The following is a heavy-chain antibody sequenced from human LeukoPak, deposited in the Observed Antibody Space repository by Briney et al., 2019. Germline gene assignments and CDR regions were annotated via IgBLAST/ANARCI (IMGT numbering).Heavy chain of an antibody. Sequence: GASVKVSCKASGGTFSSYAISWVRQAPGQGLEWMGGIIPIFGTANYAQKFQGRVTITADESTSTAYMELSSLRSEDTAVYYCAEHGLQLPWFDPWGQGTLVTVSS. D-gene: IGHD2-2*01. CDR1: GGTFSSYA. CDR2: IIPIFGTA. CDR3: AEHGLQLPWFDP. V-gene: IGHV1-69*13. J-gene: IGHJ5*02.